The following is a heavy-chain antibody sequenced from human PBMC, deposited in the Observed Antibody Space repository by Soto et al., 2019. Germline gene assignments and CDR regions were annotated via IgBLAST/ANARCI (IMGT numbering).Heavy chain of an antibody. Sequence: PSETLSLTCSVSGDSINNDDYYWSWIRQPPGKGLEWIGYISNSGSTFHNPSLRGRLSMSIDTSKNQFSLRLTSVTAADTAVYYCARYKVGGSGSYYNAWFDPWGQGTLVTVPS. CDR1: GDSINNDDYY. D-gene: IGHD3-10*01. CDR2: ISNSGST. V-gene: IGHV4-30-4*01. J-gene: IGHJ5*02. CDR3: ARYKVGGSGSYYNAWFDP.